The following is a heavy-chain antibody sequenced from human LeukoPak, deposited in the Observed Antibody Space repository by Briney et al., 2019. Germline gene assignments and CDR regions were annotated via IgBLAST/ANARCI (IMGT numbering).Heavy chain of an antibody. V-gene: IGHV4-30-2*01. D-gene: IGHD6-6*01. CDR3: ARFPAPEYSSSSVGIDY. Sequence: MSSETPSLTCTVSGGSISSGGYYWSWIRQPPGKGLEWIGYIYHSGSTYYNPSPKSRVTISVDRSKNQFSLKLSSVTAADTAVYYCARFPAPEYSSSSVGIDYWGQGTLVTVSS. CDR1: GGSISSGGYY. J-gene: IGHJ4*02. CDR2: IYHSGST.